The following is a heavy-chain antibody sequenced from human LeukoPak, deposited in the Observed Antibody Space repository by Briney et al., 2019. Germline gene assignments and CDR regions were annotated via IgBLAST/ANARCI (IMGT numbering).Heavy chain of an antibody. D-gene: IGHD2-15*01. V-gene: IGHV3-48*03. J-gene: IGHJ6*02. CDR3: ARSSHENIVVVVAATRYGMDV. CDR2: ISSSGSTI. Sequence: GGSLRLSCAASGFTFSSYEMNWVRQAPGKGLEWVSYISSSGSTIYYADSVKGRFTISRDNAKNSLYLQMNSLRAEDTAVYYCARSSHENIVVVVAATRYGMDVWGQGTTVTVSS. CDR1: GFTFSSYE.